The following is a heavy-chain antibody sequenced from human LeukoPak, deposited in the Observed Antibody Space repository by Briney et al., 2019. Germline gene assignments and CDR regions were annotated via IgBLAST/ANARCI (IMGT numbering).Heavy chain of an antibody. D-gene: IGHD6-13*01. J-gene: IGHJ6*03. Sequence: GGSLRLSCAASAYTFSGYYMSWIRQAPGKGLEWVSYISSSGSTIYYADSVKGRFTISRDNAKNSLYLQMNSLRAEDTAVYYCARAGSSWPYYYYYYMDVWGKGTTVTISS. CDR1: AYTFSGYY. V-gene: IGHV3-11*01. CDR3: ARAGSSWPYYYYYYMDV. CDR2: ISSSGSTI.